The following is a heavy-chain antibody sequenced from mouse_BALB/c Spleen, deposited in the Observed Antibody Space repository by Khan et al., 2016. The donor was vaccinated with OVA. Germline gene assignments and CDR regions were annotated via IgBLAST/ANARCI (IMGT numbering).Heavy chain of an antibody. CDR2: ISTYYGDA. J-gene: IGHJ4*01. CDR3: ARSLITTASLYAMDY. Sequence: QVQLKQSGAELVRPGVSVKISCKGSDYTFTDYTMHWVKQSHAKNLEWIGVISTYYGDAKYNQNFKDKATMTVDKSSNTAYMELARLTSDDSAIYYCARSLITTASLYAMDYWGQGTSVTVSS. D-gene: IGHD2-4*01. V-gene: IGHV1S137*01. CDR1: DYTFTDYT.